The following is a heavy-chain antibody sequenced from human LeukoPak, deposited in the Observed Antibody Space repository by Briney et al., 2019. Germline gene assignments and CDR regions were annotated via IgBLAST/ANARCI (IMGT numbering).Heavy chain of an antibody. J-gene: IGHJ4*02. CDR1: GFTFSRHW. Sequence: GGSLRLSCEASGFTFSRHWMHWVRQAPGKGLVWVSRSNSDGSSSDYADFVRGRFTISRDNAKNTLYLEMNSLRAEDTALYYCAKGNGYYYDSSGIDYWGQGTLVTVSS. CDR3: AKGNGYYYDSSGIDY. V-gene: IGHV3-74*01. CDR2: SNSDGSSS. D-gene: IGHD3-22*01.